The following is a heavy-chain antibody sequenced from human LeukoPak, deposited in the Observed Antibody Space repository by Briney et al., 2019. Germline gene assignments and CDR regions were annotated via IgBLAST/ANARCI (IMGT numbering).Heavy chain of an antibody. Sequence: PSETLSLTCTVSGGSISSSSYYWGWIRQPPGKGLEWIGSIYYSGSTYYNPSLKSRVTISVDTSKNQFPLKLTSVTAADTAVFYCARQEVGATAFYFDSWGQGPLVIVSS. CDR2: IYYSGST. J-gene: IGHJ4*02. D-gene: IGHD1-26*01. V-gene: IGHV4-39*01. CDR3: ARQEVGATAFYFDS. CDR1: GGSISSSSYY.